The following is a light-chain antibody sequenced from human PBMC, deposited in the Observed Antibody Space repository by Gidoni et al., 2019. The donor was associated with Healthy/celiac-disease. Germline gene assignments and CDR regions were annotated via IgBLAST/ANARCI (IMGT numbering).Light chain of an antibody. Sequence: QSVLTQPPSVSGASGQRVTISCTGSSSNIGAGYDVHWYQQLPGTAPKLLSYGNSNRPSGVPDRFSGSKSGTSASLAITGLQAEDEADYYCQSYDSSLSGSNWVFGGGTKLTVL. V-gene: IGLV1-40*01. CDR2: GNS. CDR3: QSYDSSLSGSNWV. J-gene: IGLJ3*02. CDR1: SSNIGAGYD.